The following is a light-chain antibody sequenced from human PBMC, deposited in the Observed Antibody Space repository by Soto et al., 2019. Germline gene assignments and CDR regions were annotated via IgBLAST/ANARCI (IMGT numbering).Light chain of an antibody. V-gene: IGKV3-15*01. CDR1: QSVSSN. CDR3: QQYNNWPRT. Sequence: DIVMTQSPATLSVSPGERATLSWKASQSVSSNLAWYQQKPGQAPRLIIYGASTRATGIPARFSGSGSGTECTLTISSLQSEDFAVYYCQQYNNWPRTLGQGTKVDI. J-gene: IGKJ1*01. CDR2: GAS.